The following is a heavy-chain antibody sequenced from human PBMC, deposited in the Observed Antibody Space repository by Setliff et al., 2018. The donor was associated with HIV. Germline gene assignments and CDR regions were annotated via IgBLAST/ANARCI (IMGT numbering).Heavy chain of an antibody. CDR1: GFSLSNTRMG. J-gene: IGHJ4*02. CDR2: IFPNDEK. D-gene: IGHD3-3*01. Sequence: SGPTLVNPTAPLTLTCTVSGFSLSNTRMGVSWIRQPPGKALEWLAHIFPNDEKSYSASLKSRVTISEDTSKSQVVLTMTNMDPLDTATYFCVRYNFRRGYWDYFDYWGQGTQVTVSS. CDR3: VRYNFRRGYWDYFDY. V-gene: IGHV2-26*01.